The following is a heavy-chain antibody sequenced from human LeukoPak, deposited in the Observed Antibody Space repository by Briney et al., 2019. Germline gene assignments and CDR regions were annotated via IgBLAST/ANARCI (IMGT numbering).Heavy chain of an antibody. CDR3: ARDRIMVRGVLKKYYFDY. D-gene: IGHD3-10*01. Sequence: ETLSLTCTVYGGSFSGYYWSWIRQPPGKGLEWVSSISTSSSYIYYADSVKGRFTISRDNAKKSLYLQMNSLRAEDTAVYYCARDRIMVRGVLKKYYFDYWGQGTLVTVSS. CDR2: ISTSSSYI. V-gene: IGHV3-21*04. CDR1: GGSFSGYY. J-gene: IGHJ4*02.